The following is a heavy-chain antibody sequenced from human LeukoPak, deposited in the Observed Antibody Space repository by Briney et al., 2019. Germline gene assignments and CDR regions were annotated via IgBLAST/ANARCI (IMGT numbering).Heavy chain of an antibody. CDR2: ISYDGSNK. CDR1: GFTFSSYG. J-gene: IGHJ4*02. V-gene: IGHV3-30*18. CDR3: AKDRDYYDSSGSLDY. Sequence: GGSLRLSCAASGFTFSSYGMHWVRQAPGKGLEWVAVISYDGSNKYYADSVKGRFTISRDNSKNTLYLQMNSLRAEDTAVYYCAKDRDYYDSSGSLDYWGQGTLVTVSS. D-gene: IGHD3-22*01.